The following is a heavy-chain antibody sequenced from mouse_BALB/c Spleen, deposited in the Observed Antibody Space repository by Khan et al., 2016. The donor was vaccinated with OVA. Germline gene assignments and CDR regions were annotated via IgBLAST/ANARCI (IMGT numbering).Heavy chain of an antibody. CDR3: TNHGSSSAWFTY. V-gene: IGHV1-7*01. Sequence: VQLVGSGAELAKPGASVKMSCKASGYTFTSYWMHWVKQRPGQGLEWIGYINPSTDYTEYNQKFKDKATLTADKSSSTAYMQLTSLTSEDSAVYYCTNHGSSSAWFTYWGQGTLVTVSA. D-gene: IGHD1-1*01. CDR1: GYTFTSYW. CDR2: INPSTDYT. J-gene: IGHJ3*01.